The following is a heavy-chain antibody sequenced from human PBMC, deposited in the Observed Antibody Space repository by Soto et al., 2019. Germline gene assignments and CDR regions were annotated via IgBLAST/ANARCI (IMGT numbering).Heavy chain of an antibody. CDR2: INPNSGGT. D-gene: IGHD3-22*01. CDR1: GYTFTGYY. Sequence: QVQLVQSGAEVKKPGASVKVSCKASGYTFTGYYMLWVRQAPGQGLEWMGWINPNSGGTNYAQKFQGRVTMTRDTSISTAYMKLSRLRSDDTAVYYCASLRYYDSSGYYDWFDPWGQGTLVTVSS. CDR3: ASLRYYDSSGYYDWFDP. V-gene: IGHV1-2*02. J-gene: IGHJ5*02.